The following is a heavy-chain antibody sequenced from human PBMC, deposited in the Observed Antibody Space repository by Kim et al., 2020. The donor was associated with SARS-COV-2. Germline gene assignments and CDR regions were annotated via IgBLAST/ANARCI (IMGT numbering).Heavy chain of an antibody. CDR3: TLNYDILTGYYPSDY. CDR2: IRSKAYGGTT. CDR1: GFTFGDYA. D-gene: IGHD3-9*01. V-gene: IGHV3-49*03. Sequence: GGSLRLSCTASGFTFGDYAMSWFRQAPGKGLEWVGFIRSKAYGGTTEYAASVKGRFTISRDDSKSIAYLQMNSLKTEDTAVYYCTLNYDILTGYYPSDYWGQGTLVTVSS. J-gene: IGHJ4*02.